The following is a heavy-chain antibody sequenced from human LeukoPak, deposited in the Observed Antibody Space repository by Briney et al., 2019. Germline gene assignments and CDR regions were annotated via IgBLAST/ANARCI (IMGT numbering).Heavy chain of an antibody. J-gene: IGHJ5*02. V-gene: IGHV4-61*02. CDR1: GGSISSGSYY. Sequence: YPSETLSLTCTVSGGSISSGSYYWSWIRQPAGKGLEWIGRIYTSGSTNYNPSLKSRVTISVDTSKNQFPLKLSSVTAADTAVYYSARRGAYYYGSGSYYGADWFDPWGQGTLVTVSS. CDR3: ARRGAYYYGSGSYYGADWFDP. D-gene: IGHD3-10*01. CDR2: IYTSGST.